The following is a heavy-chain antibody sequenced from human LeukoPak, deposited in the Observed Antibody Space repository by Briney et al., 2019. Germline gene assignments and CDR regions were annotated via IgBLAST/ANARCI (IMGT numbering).Heavy chain of an antibody. J-gene: IGHJ4*02. D-gene: IGHD2-2*01. CDR2: INPNSGGT. V-gene: IGHV1-2*02. Sequence: ASVKVSCKASGYTFTGYYMHWVRQAPGQGLEWMGWINPNSGGTNYAQKFQGRVTMTRDTSISTAYMELSRLRSDDTAVYYCAREVTWCSSTSCAPIDYWGQGTLVTVSS. CDR3: AREVTWCSSTSCAPIDY. CDR1: GYTFTGYY.